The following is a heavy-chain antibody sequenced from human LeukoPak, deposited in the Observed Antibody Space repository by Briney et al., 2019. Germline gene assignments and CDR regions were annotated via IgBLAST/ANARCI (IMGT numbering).Heavy chain of an antibody. J-gene: IGHJ4*02. CDR2: ISGSGGST. D-gene: IGHD3-9*01. CDR3: AKTTGFDWLLSYYFDY. Sequence: GGSLRLTCAASRFTFNSYAMSWVRQAPGEGLEWVSAISGSGGSTYYADSVKGRFTISRDNSKNTLYLKMNSLRAEDTAVYYCAKTTGFDWLLSYYFDYWGQGTLVTVSS. CDR1: RFTFNSYA. V-gene: IGHV3-23*01.